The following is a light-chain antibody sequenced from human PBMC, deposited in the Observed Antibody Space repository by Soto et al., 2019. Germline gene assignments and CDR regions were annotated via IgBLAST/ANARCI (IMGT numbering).Light chain of an antibody. Sequence: DIPTPQSPSTLSASLGARVTITCRASQSISNWLAWYQQKPGQAPRLLIYRASSLASGVPSRFSGSGSGTEFILTISSLQPEDFAAYYCQQLKSSPITFGQGTRLEIK. CDR1: QSISNW. J-gene: IGKJ5*01. V-gene: IGKV1-5*03. CDR2: RAS. CDR3: QQLKSSPIT.